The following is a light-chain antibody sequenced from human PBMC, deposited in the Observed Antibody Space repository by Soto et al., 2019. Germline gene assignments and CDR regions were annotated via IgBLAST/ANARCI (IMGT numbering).Light chain of an antibody. CDR2: GAS. J-gene: IGKJ4*01. CDR1: QSVSSTY. V-gene: IGKV3-20*01. Sequence: EIVLTQSPGTLSLSPGERAALSCRASQSVSSTYLAWYQQKPGQAPRLLTYGASSRATGIPDSFSGSGSGTDFTLTISRLEPEDFAVYYCQQHGSSQTFGGGTKVEIK. CDR3: QQHGSSQT.